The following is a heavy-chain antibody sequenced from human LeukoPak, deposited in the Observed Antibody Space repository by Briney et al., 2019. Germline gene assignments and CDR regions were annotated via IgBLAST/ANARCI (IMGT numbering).Heavy chain of an antibody. D-gene: IGHD3-3*01. Sequence: PSETLSLTCTVSGGSISSYYWSWIRQPAGKGLEWIGRTYTSGSTNYNPSLKSRVTMSVDTSKNQFSLKLSSVTAADTAVYYCARDGRPAPVGYDFWSGYLPPYGDYYMDVWGKGTTVTVSS. J-gene: IGHJ6*03. CDR3: ARDGRPAPVGYDFWSGYLPPYGDYYMDV. CDR1: GGSISSYY. CDR2: TYTSGST. V-gene: IGHV4-4*07.